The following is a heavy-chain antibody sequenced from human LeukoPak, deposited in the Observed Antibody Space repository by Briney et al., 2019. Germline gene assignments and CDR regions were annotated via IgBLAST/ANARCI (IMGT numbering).Heavy chain of an antibody. D-gene: IGHD3-10*01. CDR1: GFTFSSYW. J-gene: IGHJ5*02. CDR2: IKQDGSEK. V-gene: IGHV3-7*01. Sequence: GGSLRLSCAASGFTFSSYWMSWVRQAPGKGLEWVANIKQDGSEKYYVDSVKGRFTISRDNAKNSLYPQMNSLRAEDTAVYYCARDIPPYYYGSGSFNGDWFDPWGQGTLVTVSS. CDR3: ARDIPPYYYGSGSFNGDWFDP.